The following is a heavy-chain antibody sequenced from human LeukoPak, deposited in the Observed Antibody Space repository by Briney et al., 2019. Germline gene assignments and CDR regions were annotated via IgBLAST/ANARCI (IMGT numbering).Heavy chain of an antibody. CDR2: IYHSGST. D-gene: IGHD6-13*01. CDR3: ARDQGYSTLAAAGNLYYFDY. V-gene: IGHV4-39*07. Sequence: SETLSLTCTVSGGSISSSIYYWGWIRQPPGKGLEWIGEIYHSGSTNYNPSLKSRVTISVDTSKNQFSLKLSSVTAADTAVYYCARDQGYSTLAAAGNLYYFDYWGQGTLVTVSS. CDR1: GGSISSSIYY. J-gene: IGHJ4*02.